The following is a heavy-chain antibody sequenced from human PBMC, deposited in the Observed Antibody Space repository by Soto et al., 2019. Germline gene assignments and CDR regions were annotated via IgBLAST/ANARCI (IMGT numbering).Heavy chain of an antibody. CDR3: ARVSVGATSAFDI. Sequence: PSETLSLTCAVSDYSISSGYYWGWIRQPPGKGLEWIGSIYHSGNTYYNPSLKSRVSISVDTSKNQFSLKLSSVAAADTAVYYCARVSVGATSAFDIWGQGTKVT. V-gene: IGHV4-38-2*01. CDR2: IYHSGNT. CDR1: DYSISSGYY. D-gene: IGHD1-26*01. J-gene: IGHJ3*02.